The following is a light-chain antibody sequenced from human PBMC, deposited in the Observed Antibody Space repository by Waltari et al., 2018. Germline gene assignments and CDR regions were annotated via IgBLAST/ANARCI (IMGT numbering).Light chain of an antibody. CDR2: DVN. V-gene: IGLV2-8*01. Sequence: QSALTPPPSASGSPGQSVTISCTATSRPLGCSTFLPSYQQRPGKAPRFLIYDVNKRPSGVSDRFSGSKSGNTASLTVSGLQPDDEATYYCSAFAGSNNFGVFGGGTKLTVL. CDR3: SAFAGSNNFGV. CDR1: SRPLGCSTF. J-gene: IGLJ3*02.